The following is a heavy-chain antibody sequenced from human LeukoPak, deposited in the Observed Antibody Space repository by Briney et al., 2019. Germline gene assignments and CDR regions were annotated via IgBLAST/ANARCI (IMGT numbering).Heavy chain of an antibody. CDR2: IYYSGST. CDR3: ARYDFWSGYLDY. J-gene: IGHJ4*02. Sequence: SETLSLTCTVSGGSISSYYWSWIRQPPGKGLEWIGYIYYSGSTNYNPSLKSRVTISVDTSKNQCSLKLSSVTAADTAVYYCARYDFWSGYLDYWGQGTLVTVSS. CDR1: GGSISSYY. D-gene: IGHD3-3*01. V-gene: IGHV4-59*01.